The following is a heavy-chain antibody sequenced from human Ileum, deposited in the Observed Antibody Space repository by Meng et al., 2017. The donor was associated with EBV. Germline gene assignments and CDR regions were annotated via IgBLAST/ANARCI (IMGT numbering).Heavy chain of an antibody. CDR3: AKEQDDGDRGIHRIDS. CDR2: IHYNGGT. Sequence: QPQRGGSGPGPGKPLATLSLPCPVSGGSISTSSYFWGWNRQTPGKGLEWIGSIHYNGGTAYNPSLQSRVTMSVDTSKNQFSLRLTSVTAADTAVYYCAKEQDDGDRGIHRIDSWGQGTLVTVSS. CDR1: GGSISTSSYF. D-gene: IGHD5-18*01. V-gene: IGHV4-39*07. J-gene: IGHJ5*01.